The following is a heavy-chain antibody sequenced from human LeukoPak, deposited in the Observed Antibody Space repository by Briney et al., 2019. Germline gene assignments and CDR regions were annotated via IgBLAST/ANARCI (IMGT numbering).Heavy chain of an antibody. J-gene: IGHJ4*02. CDR1: GYTFTGYY. CDR3: ARGGIAAGEIDY. Sequence: ASVKVSCKASGYTFTGYYMHWVRQAPGQGLEWMGRINPNSGGTNYAQKFQGRVTMTRDTSISTAYMELSRLRSEDTAVYYCARGGIAAGEIDYWGQGTLVTVSS. CDR2: INPNSGGT. V-gene: IGHV1-2*06. D-gene: IGHD6-13*01.